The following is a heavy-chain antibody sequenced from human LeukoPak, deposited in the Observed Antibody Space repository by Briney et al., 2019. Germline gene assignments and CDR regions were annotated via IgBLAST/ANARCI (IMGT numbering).Heavy chain of an antibody. Sequence: GRSLRLSCAASGFTFSSYGMHWVRQAPGKGLEWVAVIWYDGSNKYYADSVKGRFTISRDNSKNTLYLQMNSLRAEDPAVYYCAKDRYYYDSSGLFDYWGQGTLVTVSS. CDR1: GFTFSSYG. V-gene: IGHV3-33*06. J-gene: IGHJ4*02. CDR3: AKDRYYYDSSGLFDY. D-gene: IGHD3-22*01. CDR2: IWYDGSNK.